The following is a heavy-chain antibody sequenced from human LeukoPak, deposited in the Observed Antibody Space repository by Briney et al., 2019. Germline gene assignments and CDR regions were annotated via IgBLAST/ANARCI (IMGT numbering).Heavy chain of an antibody. V-gene: IGHV4-34*01. D-gene: IGHD6-13*01. CDR2: INHSGST. J-gene: IGHJ5*02. CDR3: ARQTAAGPARNWFDP. Sequence: KPSETLSLTCAVYGGSFSGYYWSWIRQPPGKGLEWIGEINHSGSTNYNPSLKSRVTISVDTSKNQFSLKLSSVTAADTAVYYCARQTAAGPARNWFDPWGQGTLVTVSS. CDR1: GGSFSGYY.